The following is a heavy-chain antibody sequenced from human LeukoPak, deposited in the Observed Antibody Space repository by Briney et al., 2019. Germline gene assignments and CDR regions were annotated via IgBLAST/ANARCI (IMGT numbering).Heavy chain of an antibody. J-gene: IGHJ2*01. CDR2: INHSGST. Sequence: SSETLSLTCAVYGGSFSGYYWSWIRQPPGKGLEWIGEINHSGSTNYNPSLKSRVTISVDTSMNQFSLRLSSVTAADTAVYYCARVLEGSSGQHWYFDLWGRGTLVTVSS. D-gene: IGHD6-19*01. CDR1: GGSFSGYY. V-gene: IGHV4-34*01. CDR3: ARVLEGSSGQHWYFDL.